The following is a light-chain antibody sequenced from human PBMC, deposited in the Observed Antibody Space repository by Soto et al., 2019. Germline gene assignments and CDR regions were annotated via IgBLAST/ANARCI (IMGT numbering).Light chain of an antibody. V-gene: IGLV1-44*01. CDR1: SSNIGSNS. J-gene: IGLJ1*01. CDR3: AAWDDRLNGYV. Sequence: IFCSESSSNIGSNSVNWYQQLPGTAPKLLIYSNDRRPSGVPDRFSGSKSGTSASLAISGLHSDDEADYYCAAWDDRLNGYVFGTVT. CDR2: SND.